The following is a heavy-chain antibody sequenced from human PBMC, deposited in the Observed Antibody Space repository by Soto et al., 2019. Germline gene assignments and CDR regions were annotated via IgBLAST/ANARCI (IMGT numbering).Heavy chain of an antibody. CDR2: MNPNSGNT. CDR1: GYTFTSYD. Sequence: QVPLVQSGAEVKKPGASVKVSCKASGYTFTSYDINWVRQATGQGLEWMGWMNPNSGNTGYAQKFQGRVTMTRNTSISTAYMELSSLRSEYTAVYYCARGRGYSYGYPYYYGMVVWGQGTTVTVSS. CDR3: ARGRGYSYGYPYYYGMVV. J-gene: IGHJ6*02. D-gene: IGHD5-18*01. V-gene: IGHV1-8*01.